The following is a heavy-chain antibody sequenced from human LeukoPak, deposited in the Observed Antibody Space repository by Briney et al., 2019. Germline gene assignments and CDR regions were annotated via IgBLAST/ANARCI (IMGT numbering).Heavy chain of an antibody. V-gene: IGHV4-34*01. Sequence: SETLSLTCAVYGGSFSGYYWSWSRQPPGKGLEWIGEINHSGSTNYNPSLKSRVTISVDTSKNQFSLKLSSVTAADTAVYYCARHGCSSTSCYSSKASRYYYGMDVWAQGTTVTVSS. CDR3: ARHGCSSTSCYSSKASRYYYGMDV. CDR2: INHSGST. J-gene: IGHJ6*02. D-gene: IGHD2-2*01. CDR1: GGSFSGYY.